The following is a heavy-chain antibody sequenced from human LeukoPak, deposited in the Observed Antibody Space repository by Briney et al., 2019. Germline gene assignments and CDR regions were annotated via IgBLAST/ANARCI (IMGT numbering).Heavy chain of an antibody. CDR3: ARTRSYYDSSGYINYFDY. D-gene: IGHD3-22*01. CDR2: IYYSGST. V-gene: IGHV4-61*01. CDR1: GYSLSSGYY. J-gene: IGHJ4*02. Sequence: SETLSLTCTVSGYSLSSGYYWGWIRQPPGKGLGWIGYIYYSGSTNYTPSLKSRVAISVDTSKNQCSLKLSSVTAADTAVYYCARTRSYYDSSGYINYFDYWGQGTLVTVSS.